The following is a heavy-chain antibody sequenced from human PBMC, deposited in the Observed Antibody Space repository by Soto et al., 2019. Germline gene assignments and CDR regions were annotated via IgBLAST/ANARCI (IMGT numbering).Heavy chain of an antibody. J-gene: IGHJ3*02. D-gene: IGHD6-19*01. CDR1: GFTFSSYA. V-gene: IGHV3-23*01. CDR2: ISGSGVST. Sequence: GGSLRLSCAASGFTFSSYAMSWVRQAPGKGLEWVSAISGSGVSTYYADSVKGRFTISRDNSKNTLYLQMNSLRAEDTAVYYCAIARWLAREDDAFDIWGQGTMVTVSS. CDR3: AIARWLAREDDAFDI.